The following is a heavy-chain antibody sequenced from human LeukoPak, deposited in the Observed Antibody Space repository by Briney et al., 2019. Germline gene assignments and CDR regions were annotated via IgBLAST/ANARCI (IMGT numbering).Heavy chain of an antibody. V-gene: IGHV1-18*01. Sequence: GASVKVSCKASGYTFTSYGISWVRQAPGQGLEWMGWISAYNGNTNYPQKLQGRVTMTTDTSTSTAYMELRSLRSDDTAVYYCARMYSGYDYGSQSYYYYMDVWGKGTTVTVSS. CDR3: ARMYSGYDYGSQSYYYYMDV. J-gene: IGHJ6*03. CDR2: ISAYNGNT. CDR1: GYTFTSYG. D-gene: IGHD5-12*01.